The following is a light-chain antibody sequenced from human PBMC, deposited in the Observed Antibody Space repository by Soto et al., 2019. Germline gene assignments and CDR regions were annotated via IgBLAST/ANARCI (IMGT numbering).Light chain of an antibody. Sequence: QSALTQPASVSGSPGQSITISCTGTSRDVGGYNSVSWYQQHPGKAPKLMISEVSNRPSGVSNRFSGSKSDNTASLTISGLQAEDEADYYCSSYTSSSTVVFGGGTKLTVL. CDR2: EVS. CDR1: SRDVGGYNS. CDR3: SSYTSSSTVV. J-gene: IGLJ2*01. V-gene: IGLV2-14*01.